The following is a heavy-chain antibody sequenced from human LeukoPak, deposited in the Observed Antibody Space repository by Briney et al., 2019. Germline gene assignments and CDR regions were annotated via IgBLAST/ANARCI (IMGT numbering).Heavy chain of an antibody. D-gene: IGHD3-3*01. CDR3: AKFWSGQATTQNDY. CDR1: GFTFRSYA. V-gene: IGHV3-30*04. J-gene: IGHJ4*02. Sequence: PGGSLRLSCAASGFTFRSYAMHWVRQAPGKGLEWVAVISYDGSNKYYADSVKGRFTISRDNSKNTLYLQMNSLRAEDTAVYYCAKFWSGQATTQNDYWGQGTLVTVSS. CDR2: ISYDGSNK.